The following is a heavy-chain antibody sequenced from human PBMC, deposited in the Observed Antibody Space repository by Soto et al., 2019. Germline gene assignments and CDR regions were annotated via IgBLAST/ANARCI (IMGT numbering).Heavy chain of an antibody. CDR1: GYSISSGYF. CDR3: ARGGTWRY. V-gene: IGHV4-38-2*01. Sequence: SETLSLTCDVSGYSISSGYFWGWIRQPPGKGLEWIGSIYHSGSTKYNPSLKSRVNMSVDTSKNQFSLKLSSVTAADTAVYYCARGGTWRYWGQGTQVTVSS. CDR2: IYHSGST. J-gene: IGHJ4*02. D-gene: IGHD1-1*01.